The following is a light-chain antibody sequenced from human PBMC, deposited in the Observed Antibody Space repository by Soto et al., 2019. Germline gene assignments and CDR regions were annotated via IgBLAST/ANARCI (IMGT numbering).Light chain of an antibody. CDR3: QQRSNWPPIT. CDR2: GAS. CDR1: HRLNTY. J-gene: IGKJ5*01. Sequence: AIRMTQSPSSLSSSTGDRVTITCRASHRLNTYLAWYQQKPGTAPKLLIYGASTRAAGVPPRFSGSGSGTDFTLTISSLEPEDFAVYYCQQRSNWPPITFGQGTRLEIK. V-gene: IGKV1-8*01.